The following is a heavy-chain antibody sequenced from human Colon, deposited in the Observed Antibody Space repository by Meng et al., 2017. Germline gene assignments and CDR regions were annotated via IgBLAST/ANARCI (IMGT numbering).Heavy chain of an antibody. D-gene: IGHD3-22*01. CDR2: IYYSGST. Sequence: QVQLQESGPGLVKPSGTLSLTCAVSGGSISSSNWWSWVRQPPGKGLEWIAYIYYSGSTYYNPSLKSRVILSVDTSKNQFSLKLSSVTAADTAVYYCARVDSSGYFLDYWGQGTLVTVSS. J-gene: IGHJ4*01. V-gene: IGHV4-4*02. CDR3: ARVDSSGYFLDY. CDR1: GGSISSSNW.